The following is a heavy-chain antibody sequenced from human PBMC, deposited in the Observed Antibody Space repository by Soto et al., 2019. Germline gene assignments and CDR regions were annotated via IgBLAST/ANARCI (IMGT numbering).Heavy chain of an antibody. Sequence: PGEALKISCKGSGYSFTSYWIGWVRQMPGKGLEWMGIIYPGDSDTRYSPSFQGQVTISADKSISTAYLQWSSLKASDTAMYYCARHRGGDYYYYYGMDVWGQGTTVTVSS. CDR3: ARHRGGDYYYYYGMDV. V-gene: IGHV5-51*01. J-gene: IGHJ6*02. CDR2: IYPGDSDT. CDR1: GYSFTSYW.